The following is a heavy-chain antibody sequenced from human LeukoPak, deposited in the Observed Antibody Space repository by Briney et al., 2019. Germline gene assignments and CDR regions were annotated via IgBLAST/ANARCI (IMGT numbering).Heavy chain of an antibody. CDR2: IRKRPNSYTT. Sequence: GGSLRLSCAASGFTFSDHFMDWVRQAPGKGLEWVGRIRKRPNSYTTEYAASVQGRFAISRDDSKNSLCLQMNSLKTEDTAVYYCARVSTTVAGSDYLDYWGQGTQVTISS. J-gene: IGHJ4*02. CDR3: ARVSTTVAGSDYLDY. V-gene: IGHV3-72*01. CDR1: GFTFSDHF. D-gene: IGHD6-19*01.